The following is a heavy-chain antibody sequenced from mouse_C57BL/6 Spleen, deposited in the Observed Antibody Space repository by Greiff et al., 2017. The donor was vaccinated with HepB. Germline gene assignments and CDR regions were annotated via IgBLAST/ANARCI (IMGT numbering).Heavy chain of an antibody. CDR2: FYPGSGSI. D-gene: IGHD2-3*01. J-gene: IGHJ3*01. CDR1: GYTFTEYT. CDR3: ARHEDTVYDGYYDWFAY. Sequence: VQVVESGAELVKPGASVKLSCKASGYTFTEYTIHWVKQRSGQGLEWIGWFYPGSGSIKYNEKFKDKATLTADKSSSTVYMELSRLTSEDSAVYFCARHEDTVYDGYYDWFAYWGQGTLVTVSA. V-gene: IGHV1-62-2*01.